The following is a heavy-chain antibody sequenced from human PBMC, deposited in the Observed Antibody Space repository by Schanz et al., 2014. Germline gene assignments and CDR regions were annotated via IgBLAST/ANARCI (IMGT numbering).Heavy chain of an antibody. V-gene: IGHV3-21*05. CDR3: VSSGSYSSYAF. Sequence: EVQLVESGGGLVQPGGSLRLSCSASGFTFSIYAMHWVRQAPGKGLEWLSYISDSGTYTNYADSVKGRFTISRDNAKNSLYLQMNSLRAEDTAVYHCVSSGSYSSYAFWGQGTLVTVSS. CDR1: GFTFSIYA. CDR2: ISDSGTYT. D-gene: IGHD3-10*01. J-gene: IGHJ4*02.